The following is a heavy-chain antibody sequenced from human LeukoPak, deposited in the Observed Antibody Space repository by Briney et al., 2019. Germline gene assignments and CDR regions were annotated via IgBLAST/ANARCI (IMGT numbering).Heavy chain of an antibody. CDR2: ISGSGGST. D-gene: IGHD5-12*01. CDR3: AKDRGWLQLHDY. CDR1: GFTFSSYA. J-gene: IGHJ4*02. Sequence: PGGSLRLSCAASGFTFSSYAMSWVRQAPGKGLEWVSAISGSGGSTYYADSVEGRFTISRDNSKNTLYLQMNSLRAEDTAVYYCAKDRGWLQLHDYWGQGTLVTVSS. V-gene: IGHV3-23*01.